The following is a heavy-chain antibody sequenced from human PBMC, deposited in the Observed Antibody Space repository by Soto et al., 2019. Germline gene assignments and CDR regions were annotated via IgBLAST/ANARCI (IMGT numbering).Heavy chain of an antibody. J-gene: IGHJ4*02. Sequence: QVQLVESGGGLVQTSGSLRIACVASGFTFSDYYMSWVRQAPGKGLEWVSYISSSGNTIYYADSVKGRFTISRDNAKNSVYLQMNSLRAEDTALYFCAKMSSENYCDPVFSWGQGTLVTVSS. CDR2: ISSSGNTI. D-gene: IGHD3-22*01. V-gene: IGHV3-11*01. CDR3: AKMSSENYCDPVFS. CDR1: GFTFSDYY.